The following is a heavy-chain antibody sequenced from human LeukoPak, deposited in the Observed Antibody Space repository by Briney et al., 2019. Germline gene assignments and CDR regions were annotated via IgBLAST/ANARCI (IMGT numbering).Heavy chain of an antibody. CDR3: ARGNYYEGSGYSLFDY. Sequence: GASVKVSCKASGYTFTTYAMSWVRQAPGQGLEWMGWINTNTGSPTYAPGFTGRFVFSLDTSVSTTFLQISSLKAEDTAVYYCARGNYYEGSGYSLFDYWGQGTLVTVSP. V-gene: IGHV7-4-1*02. CDR1: GYTFTTYA. J-gene: IGHJ4*02. D-gene: IGHD3-22*01. CDR2: INTNTGSP.